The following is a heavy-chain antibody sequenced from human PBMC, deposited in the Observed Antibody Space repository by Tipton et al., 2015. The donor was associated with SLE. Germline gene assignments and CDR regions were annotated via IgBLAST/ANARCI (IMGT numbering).Heavy chain of an antibody. CDR1: GFTYSGYA. CDR2: IRADGSNK. V-gene: IGHV3-30*02. CDR3: AGGTGAYFDH. D-gene: IGHD3-16*01. Sequence: LRLSCAASGFTYSGYAMHWVRQAPGKGLEWVAFIRADGSNKDYADSVKGRFTISRDNSKNTLNLQMNRLRVEDTAVYYCAGGTGAYFDHWGQGTLVTVSS. J-gene: IGHJ4*02.